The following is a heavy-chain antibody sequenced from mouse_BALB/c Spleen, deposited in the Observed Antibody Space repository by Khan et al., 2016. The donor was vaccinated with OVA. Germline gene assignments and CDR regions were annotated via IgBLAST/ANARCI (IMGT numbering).Heavy chain of an antibody. V-gene: IGHV3-2*02. CDR1: GYSITSDYG. CDR3: ASTARIKY. Sequence: EVQLQESGPGLVKPSQSLSLTCTVTGYSITSDYGWNWIRQFPGNKLEWMGYISYSGSTNYNPSLKSRISITRDTSKNQFFLQLNSVTTEDTATXYCASTARIKYWGQGTMVTVSA. D-gene: IGHD1-2*01. J-gene: IGHJ3*01. CDR2: ISYSGST.